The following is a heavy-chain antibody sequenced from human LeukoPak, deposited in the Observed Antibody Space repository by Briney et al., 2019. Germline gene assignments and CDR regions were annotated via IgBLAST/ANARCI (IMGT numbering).Heavy chain of an antibody. D-gene: IGHD1-26*01. CDR1: GYTFTSYY. V-gene: IGHV1-46*01. CDR3: ARAGGSDSGSYYYFDY. J-gene: IGHJ4*02. CDR2: INPSGGST. Sequence: ASVKVSCKASGYTFTSYYMHWVRQAPGQGLEWMGIINPSGGSTSYTQKFQGGVTMTRDTSTSTVYMELSSLRSEDTAVYYCARAGGSDSGSYYYFDYWGQGTLVTVSS.